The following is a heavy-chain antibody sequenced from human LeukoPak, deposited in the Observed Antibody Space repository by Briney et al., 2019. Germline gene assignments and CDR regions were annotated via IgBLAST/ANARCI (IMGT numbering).Heavy chain of an antibody. J-gene: IGHJ4*02. Sequence: GGSLRLSCAASGFTFSSSSMSWVRQAPGKGLEWVSSISSSSSYIYYADSLKGRFTISRDNAKNSLYLQMNSLRAEDTAVYYCAREVLPAAMGIDYWGQGTLVTVSS. D-gene: IGHD2-2*01. V-gene: IGHV3-21*01. CDR1: GFTFSSSS. CDR2: ISSSSSYI. CDR3: AREVLPAAMGIDY.